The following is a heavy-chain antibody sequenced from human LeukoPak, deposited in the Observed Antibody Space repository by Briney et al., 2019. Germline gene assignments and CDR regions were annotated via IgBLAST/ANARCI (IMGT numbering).Heavy chain of an antibody. V-gene: IGHV5-51*01. CDR3: ARSRSGSYPYYGMDV. Sequence: GESLKISCKGSGYSFTSYWIGWVRQMPGKGLEWMGIIYPGDSDTRYSPSFQGQVTISADKSISTAYLQWSGLKASDTAMYYCARSRSGSYPYYGMDVWGQGTTVTVSS. D-gene: IGHD1-26*01. CDR2: IYPGDSDT. CDR1: GYSFTSYW. J-gene: IGHJ6*02.